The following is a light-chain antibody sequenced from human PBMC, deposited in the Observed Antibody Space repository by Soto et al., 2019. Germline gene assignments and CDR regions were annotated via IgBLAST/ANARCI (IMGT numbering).Light chain of an antibody. CDR3: QQYYSYPLI. Sequence: AIRMTQSPSSRSASTGDRVTITCRASQGISRYLAWYQQNPGKAPKLLIYAASTLQSGVPSRFSGSGSGTDFTLTISCLQSEDFATYYCQQYYSYPLIFGGGTKVEIK. CDR2: AAS. V-gene: IGKV1-8*01. J-gene: IGKJ4*01. CDR1: QGISRY.